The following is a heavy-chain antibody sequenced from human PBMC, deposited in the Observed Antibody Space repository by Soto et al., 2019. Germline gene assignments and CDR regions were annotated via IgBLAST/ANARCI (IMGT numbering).Heavy chain of an antibody. CDR1: GYAFTTYG. Sequence: QVHLVQSGGEVKKPGASVKVSSKGSGYAFTTYGITWLRQAPGQGLEWMGWISAHNGNTNYAQKLQGRVTVTRDTSTSTAYMELRSLRSDDAAVYYCARGRYGDYWGQGALVTVSS. V-gene: IGHV1-18*01. CDR3: ARGRYGDY. J-gene: IGHJ4*02. CDR2: ISAHNGNT. D-gene: IGHD1-1*01.